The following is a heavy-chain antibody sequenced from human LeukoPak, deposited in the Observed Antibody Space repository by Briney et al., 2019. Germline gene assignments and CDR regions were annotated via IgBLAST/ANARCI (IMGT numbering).Heavy chain of an antibody. CDR2: ITPSGDST. CDR1: GDTFSSYY. V-gene: IGHV1-46*01. Sequence: GASVKVSCKASGDTFSSYYMHWVRQAPGQGLEWMGIITPSGDSTNYAQKFQGRVTMTRDTSTSTVYMELSSLRSEDTAVYYCAKDVGYCSSNSCYNWFDPWGQGTLVTVSS. D-gene: IGHD2-2*03. J-gene: IGHJ5*02. CDR3: AKDVGYCSSNSCYNWFDP.